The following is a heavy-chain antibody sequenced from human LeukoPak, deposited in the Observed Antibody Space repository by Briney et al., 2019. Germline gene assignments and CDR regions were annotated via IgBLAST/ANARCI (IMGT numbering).Heavy chain of an antibody. Sequence: PGGSLRLSCVVSGISLSNYAMTWVRQAPGKGLEWVANIKQDGSDKFYVDSVKGRFTISRDNAKNSLHLEMSSLRDEDTAVYYCARGGGNFDLWGQGTVVTVSS. CDR3: ARGGGNFDL. CDR1: GISLSNYA. V-gene: IGHV3-7*01. J-gene: IGHJ4*02. D-gene: IGHD2-15*01. CDR2: IKQDGSDK.